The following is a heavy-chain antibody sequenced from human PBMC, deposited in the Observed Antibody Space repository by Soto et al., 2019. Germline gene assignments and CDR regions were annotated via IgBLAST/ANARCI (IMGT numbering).Heavy chain of an antibody. CDR3: ARVPRRSGYTY. V-gene: IGHV1-69*13. D-gene: IGHD3-22*01. CDR1: GGTFISYA. CDR2: IIPIFGTA. Sequence: SVKVSCNASGGTFISYAISLVRQAPGQGLEWMGGIIPIFGTANYAQKFQGRVTITADESTSTAYMELSSLRSEDTAVYYCARVPRRSGYTYWGQGTLVTVSS. J-gene: IGHJ4*02.